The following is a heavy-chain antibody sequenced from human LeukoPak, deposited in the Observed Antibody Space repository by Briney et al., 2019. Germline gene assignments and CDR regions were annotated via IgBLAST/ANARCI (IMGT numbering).Heavy chain of an antibody. CDR2: ISSSGSTI. D-gene: IGHD3-3*01. J-gene: IGHJ6*03. CDR1: GFTFSDYY. CDR3: ARVYGDFWSGYYPSPFLYYMDV. Sequence: PGGSLRLSCAASGFTFSDYYMSWIRQAPGKGLEWVSYISSSGSTIYYADSVKGRFTISRDNAKNSLYLQMNSLRAEDTAVYYCARVYGDFWSGYYPSPFLYYMDVWGKGTTVTVSS. V-gene: IGHV3-11*04.